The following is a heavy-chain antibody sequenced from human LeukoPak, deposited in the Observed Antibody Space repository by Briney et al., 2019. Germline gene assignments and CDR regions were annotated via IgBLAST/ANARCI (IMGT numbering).Heavy chain of an antibody. CDR1: GFTFSSYG. V-gene: IGHV3-33*01. J-gene: IGHJ4*02. CDR2: IWYDGSNK. Sequence: PGRSLRLSCAASGFTFSSYGMHWVRQAPGKGLEWVAVIWYDGSNKCYADSVKGRFAISRDNSKNTLYLQMNSLRAEDTAVYYCARDPTMVRGVPGEWGQGTLVTVSS. D-gene: IGHD3-10*01. CDR3: ARDPTMVRGVPGE.